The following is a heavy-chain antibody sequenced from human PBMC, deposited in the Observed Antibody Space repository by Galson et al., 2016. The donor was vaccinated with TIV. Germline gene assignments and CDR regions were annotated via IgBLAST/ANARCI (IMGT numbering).Heavy chain of an antibody. CDR3: ARPPYCGGVCYKYDS. CDR2: INAGNGNT. CDR1: GYTFTIYA. Sequence: SVKVSCKASGYTFTIYAMHWVRQAPGQRLEWMGWINAGNGNTKYSQKFQGRVTITRDTSASTAYMELSSLRSEDTAVYYCARPPYCGGVCYKYDSWGQGTLVAVSS. V-gene: IGHV1-3*01. J-gene: IGHJ4*02. D-gene: IGHD2-21*01.